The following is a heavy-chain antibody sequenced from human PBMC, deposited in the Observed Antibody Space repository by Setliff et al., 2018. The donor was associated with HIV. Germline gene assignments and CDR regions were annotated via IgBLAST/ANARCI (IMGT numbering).Heavy chain of an antibody. CDR1: GFTFHDYA. J-gene: IGHJ4*02. V-gene: IGHV3-9*01. CDR3: TKTMYSSRWSGFDY. CDR2: INWDNGDI. Sequence: GGSLRLSCAASGFTFHDYAMHWVRQAPGKGLEWVSGINWDNGDIDYADSVKGRFTISRDNAKNSLYLQMNSLRVEDTAVYYRTKTMYSSRWSGFDYWGQGTPVTVSS. D-gene: IGHD6-13*01.